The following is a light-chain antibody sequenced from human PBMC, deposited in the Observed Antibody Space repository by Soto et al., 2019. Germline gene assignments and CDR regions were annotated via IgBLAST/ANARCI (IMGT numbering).Light chain of an antibody. CDR3: SSYTSSSTFVV. J-gene: IGLJ2*01. CDR2: EVS. CDR1: SSDVGGYNY. V-gene: IGLV2-14*01. Sequence: QSALTQPASVSGSPGQSITISCTGTSSDVGGYNYVSCYQQHPGKAPKLMIYEVSNRPSGVSNRFSGSKSGNTASLTISGLQAEDEADYYCSSYTSSSTFVVFGGGTQLTVL.